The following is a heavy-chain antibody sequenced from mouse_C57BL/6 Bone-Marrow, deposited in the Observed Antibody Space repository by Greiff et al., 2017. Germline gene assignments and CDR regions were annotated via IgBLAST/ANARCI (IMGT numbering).Heavy chain of an antibody. J-gene: IGHJ2*01. CDR1: GYTFTSHW. Sequence: QVQLQQSGPELVRPGASVKISCTAPGYTFTSHWMQWVRQRPGKGLEWIGEIVPGGGSTYNKEKVKGMATLTVDTSTSTAYMQLSSLTSEDSAVYFYARYRDAFDYWGQGTTLTVSS. V-gene: IGHV1-56*01. CDR2: IVPGGGST. D-gene: IGHD3-3*01. CDR3: ARYRDAFDY.